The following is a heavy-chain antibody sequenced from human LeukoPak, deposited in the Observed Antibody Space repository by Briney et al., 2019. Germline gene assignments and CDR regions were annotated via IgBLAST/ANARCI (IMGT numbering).Heavy chain of an antibody. J-gene: IGHJ6*03. CDR2: IIPIFGTA. Sequence: GASVKVSCKASGYTFTGYYMHWVRQAPGQGLEWMGGIIPIFGTANYAQKFQGRVTITADESTSTAYMELSSLRSEDTAVYYCARVVVPAAMHYYYYMDVWGKGTTVTVSS. D-gene: IGHD2-2*01. CDR3: ARVVVPAAMHYYYYMDV. CDR1: GYTFTGYY. V-gene: IGHV1-69*13.